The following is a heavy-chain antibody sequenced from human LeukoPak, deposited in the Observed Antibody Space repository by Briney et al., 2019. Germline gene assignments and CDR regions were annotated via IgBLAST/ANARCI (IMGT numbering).Heavy chain of an antibody. CDR1: GFTFSSYA. D-gene: IGHD3-10*01. V-gene: IGHV3-23*01. Sequence: GGSLRLSCAASGFTFSSYAMSWVRRAPGKGLEWVSAISGSGGSTYYADSVKGRFTISRDNSKNTLYLQMNSLRAEDTAVYYCAKDRVEQASYYGSGSYRTRLYYFDYWGQGTLVTVSS. CDR2: ISGSGGST. J-gene: IGHJ4*02. CDR3: AKDRVEQASYYGSGSYRTRLYYFDY.